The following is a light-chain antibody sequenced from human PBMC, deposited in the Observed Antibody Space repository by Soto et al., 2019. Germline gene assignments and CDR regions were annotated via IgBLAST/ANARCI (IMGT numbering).Light chain of an antibody. Sequence: QSVLTQPASVSGSPGQSITISCTGTSGDVGGYNYVSWYQQHPGKAPKLMIYDVTNRPSGVSNRFSGSRSGNTASLTISGLQAEDEADYYCRSFTSTSTLYVFGTGTKLTVL. CDR1: SGDVGGYNY. V-gene: IGLV2-14*01. J-gene: IGLJ1*01. CDR3: RSFTSTSTLYV. CDR2: DVT.